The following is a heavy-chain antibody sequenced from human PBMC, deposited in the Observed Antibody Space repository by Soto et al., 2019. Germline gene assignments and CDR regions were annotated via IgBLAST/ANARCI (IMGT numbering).Heavy chain of an antibody. CDR3: ASHGRQLVDYYYGMDV. Sequence: QVQLVQSGAEVKKPGSSVKVSCKASGGTFSSYAISWVRQAPGQGLEWMGGIIPIFGTANYAQKFQGRVTITADESTSTAFMELSSLRSEDTAVYYCASHGRQLVDYYYGMDVWGQGTTVTVSS. CDR1: GGTFSSYA. V-gene: IGHV1-69*12. D-gene: IGHD6-6*01. CDR2: IIPIFGTA. J-gene: IGHJ6*02.